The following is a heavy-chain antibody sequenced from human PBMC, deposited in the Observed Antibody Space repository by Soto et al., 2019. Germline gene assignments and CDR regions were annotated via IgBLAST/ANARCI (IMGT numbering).Heavy chain of an antibody. Sequence: AVYGGSFSGYYWSWIRQPPGKGLEWIGEINHSGSTNYNPSLKSRVTISVDTSKNQFSLKLSSVTAADTAVYYCARIYCSGGSCQQRNFDYWGQGTLVTVSS. CDR3: ARIYCSGGSCQQRNFDY. CDR2: INHSGST. D-gene: IGHD2-15*01. CDR1: GGSFSGYY. J-gene: IGHJ4*02. V-gene: IGHV4-34*01.